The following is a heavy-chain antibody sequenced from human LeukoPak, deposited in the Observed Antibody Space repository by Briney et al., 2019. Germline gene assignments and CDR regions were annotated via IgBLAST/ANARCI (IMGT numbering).Heavy chain of an antibody. Sequence: SETLSLTCTVSGGSISSSTYYWGWIRQPPGKGLEWIGYIYYSGSTNYNPSLKSRVTISVDTSKNQFSLKLISVTAADTAVYYCARRDGSGSLGYAFDIWGQGTMVTVSS. J-gene: IGHJ3*02. V-gene: IGHV4-61*05. CDR1: GGSISSSTYY. CDR3: ARRDGSGSLGYAFDI. D-gene: IGHD1-26*01. CDR2: IYYSGST.